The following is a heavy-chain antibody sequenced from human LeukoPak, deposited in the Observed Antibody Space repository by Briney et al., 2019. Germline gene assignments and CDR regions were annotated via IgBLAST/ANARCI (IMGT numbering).Heavy chain of an antibody. D-gene: IGHD1-7*01. CDR3: ARGNNWNYSADFDY. Sequence: KTSETLSLTCSVSGGSITTSSYYWGWIRQSPEKGLEWIGYIYHSGSTYYNPSLKSRVTISVDRSKNQFSLKLSSVTAADTAVYYCARGNNWNYSADFDYWGQGTLVTVSS. CDR2: IYHSGST. CDR1: GGSITTSSYY. V-gene: IGHV4-39*07. J-gene: IGHJ4*02.